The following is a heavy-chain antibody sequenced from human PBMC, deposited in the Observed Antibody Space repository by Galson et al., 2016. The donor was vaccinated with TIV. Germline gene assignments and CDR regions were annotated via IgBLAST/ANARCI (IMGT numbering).Heavy chain of an antibody. D-gene: IGHD4-17*01. V-gene: IGHV1-8*02. J-gene: IGHJ4*02. CDR2: MNPNSGNT. CDR3: ARSGDYGDY. Sequence: SVKVSCKASGYTFTSYDINWVRQATGQGLEWMGWMNPNSGNTGYAQKFRGRVTMTRNTSVRKAYMELSSLRSDDTAVYYCARSGDYGDYWGQGTLVTVSS. CDR1: GYTFTSYD.